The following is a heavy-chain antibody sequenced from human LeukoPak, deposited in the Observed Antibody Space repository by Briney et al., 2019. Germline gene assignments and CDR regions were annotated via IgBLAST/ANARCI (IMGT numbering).Heavy chain of an antibody. Sequence: SQTLSLTCTVSGGSINSGSYFWSWIRQPAGKGLEWIGRIYPSGSTNYNPSLKSRVTISVDLSKNQFSLKLSSVTAADTAVYYCSGGDYSYGFDWGQGTLVTVSS. D-gene: IGHD5-18*01. V-gene: IGHV4-61*02. J-gene: IGHJ4*02. CDR2: IYPSGST. CDR1: GGSINSGSYF. CDR3: SGGDYSYGFD.